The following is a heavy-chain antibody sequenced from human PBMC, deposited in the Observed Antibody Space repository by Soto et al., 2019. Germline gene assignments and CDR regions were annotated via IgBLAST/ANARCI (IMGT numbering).Heavy chain of an antibody. CDR3: ARSGSVPYYYSALDV. CDR1: GYTFSRSG. V-gene: IGHV1-18*01. CDR2: ISTYNGDA. Sequence: QVQLVQSGAEVRKPGASVKVSCKTSGYTFSRSGISWVRQAPGQGLEWMGWISTYNGDANYAQKLQGRVTMTTDTSTSTAFMELGSLTSDDTAVYSCARSGSVPYYYSALDVWGQGTTVTVSS. D-gene: IGHD1-26*01. J-gene: IGHJ6*02.